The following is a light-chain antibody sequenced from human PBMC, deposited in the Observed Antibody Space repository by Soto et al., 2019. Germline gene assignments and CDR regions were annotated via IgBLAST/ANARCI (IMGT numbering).Light chain of an antibody. CDR2: KAS. CDR3: QQYYSYWT. V-gene: IGKV1-5*03. J-gene: IGKJ1*01. CDR1: QSISSR. Sequence: DIQMTQSPSTLSASVGDRVTIACRASQSISSRLAWYQQKPGKAPKLLISKASNLESGVPSRFSRSGSGTEFTLTISSLQPDDFATYYCQQYYSYWTFGQGTKVEIK.